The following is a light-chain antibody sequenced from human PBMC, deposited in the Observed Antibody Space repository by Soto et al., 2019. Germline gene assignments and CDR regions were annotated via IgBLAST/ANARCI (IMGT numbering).Light chain of an antibody. CDR2: KAS. Sequence: DIQMTQSPSTLSASIGDRVTITCRASQSINNWLAWFHQKPGKAPKLLIYKASSLESGVPSRFSGSGSGTEFTLTISSLQPDDFATYYCQQYNTHPGTFGQGTKVEIK. J-gene: IGKJ1*01. CDR1: QSINNW. V-gene: IGKV1-5*03. CDR3: QQYNTHPGT.